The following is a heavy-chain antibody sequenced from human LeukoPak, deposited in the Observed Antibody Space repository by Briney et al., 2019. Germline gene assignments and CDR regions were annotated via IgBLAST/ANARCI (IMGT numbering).Heavy chain of an antibody. CDR2: IYPGDSDT. Sequence: GESLQISCKGSGYSFSSYWIGWVRQMPGKGLEWMGIIYPGDSDTRYSPSFQGQVTISADKSISTAYLQWSSLKASDTAMYYCARIDISSGYSILYYWGQGTLVTVSS. J-gene: IGHJ4*02. CDR3: ARIDISSGYSILYY. D-gene: IGHD3-22*01. V-gene: IGHV5-51*01. CDR1: GYSFSSYW.